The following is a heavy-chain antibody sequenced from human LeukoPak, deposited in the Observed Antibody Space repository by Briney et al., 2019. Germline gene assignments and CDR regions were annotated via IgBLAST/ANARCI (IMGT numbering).Heavy chain of an antibody. Sequence: GGSLRLSCAASGFTFSSYAMRWVRQAPGKGLEYVSAISSNGGSTYYANSVKGRFTISRDNSKNTLYLQMGSLRAEDMAVYYCAATGPNYDILTGYYYWGQGTLVTVSS. CDR2: ISSNGGST. J-gene: IGHJ4*02. CDR1: GFTFSSYA. V-gene: IGHV3-64*01. D-gene: IGHD3-9*01. CDR3: AATGPNYDILTGYYY.